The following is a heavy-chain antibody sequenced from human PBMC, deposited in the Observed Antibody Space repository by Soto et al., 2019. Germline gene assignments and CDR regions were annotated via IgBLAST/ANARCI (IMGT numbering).Heavy chain of an antibody. D-gene: IGHD2-15*01. CDR1: GGTFSTYT. V-gene: IGHV1-69*08. CDR3: ARDFKGCISAACYSPSDY. J-gene: IGHJ4*02. CDR2: IIPVFGTT. Sequence: QVQLVQSGAEVKKPGSPVKVSCKASGGTFSTYTITWVRQAPGQGLEWMGRIIPVFGTTNYVQKFQGRVTITADTSTSTAYMELSSLRSEDTAIYYCARDFKGCISAACYSPSDYWGQGTLVTVSS.